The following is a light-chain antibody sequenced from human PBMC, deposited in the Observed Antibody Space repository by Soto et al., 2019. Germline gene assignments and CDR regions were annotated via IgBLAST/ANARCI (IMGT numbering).Light chain of an antibody. CDR1: QSVTSNY. Sequence: EIVLTQSPGTLSLSPGARATLSCRASQSVTSNYLAWFQQQPGQAPRLLIYGASRRATGIPDRFSGSGSGTDFTLTINRLEPEEFAVYFCHQYGSSPRTFGQGTKLDIK. CDR2: GAS. CDR3: HQYGSSPRT. J-gene: IGKJ2*01. V-gene: IGKV3-20*01.